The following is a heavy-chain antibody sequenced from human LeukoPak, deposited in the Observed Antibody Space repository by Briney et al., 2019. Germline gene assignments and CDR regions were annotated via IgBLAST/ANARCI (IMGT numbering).Heavy chain of an antibody. D-gene: IGHD4-17*01. CDR3: ARDGDFNPTVPFDI. CDR2: IYHSGST. V-gene: IGHV4-38-2*02. J-gene: IGHJ3*02. CDR1: GYSISSGYY. Sequence: SETLSLTCAVSGYSISSGYYWGWIRQPPGKGLEWIGSIYHSGSTYYNPSLKSRVTISVDTSKNQFSLKLSSVTAADTAVYYCARDGDFNPTVPFDIWGQGTMVTVSS.